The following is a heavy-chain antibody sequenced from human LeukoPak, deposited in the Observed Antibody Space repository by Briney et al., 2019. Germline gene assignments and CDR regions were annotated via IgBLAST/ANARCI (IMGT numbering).Heavy chain of an antibody. D-gene: IGHD2-2*03. CDR1: GFTFSSFA. CDR2: ISGSGGST. V-gene: IGHV3-23*01. J-gene: IGHJ4*02. CDR3: AKRTSGFCSSTSCYGHDF. Sequence: GGSLRLSCATSGFTFSSFAMTWVRQAPGKGLEWVSAISGSGGSTYYADSVEGRFTISRDNSKNTLYLQMSSLRAVDTAVYYCAKRTSGFCSSTSCYGHDFWGQGTLVTVSS.